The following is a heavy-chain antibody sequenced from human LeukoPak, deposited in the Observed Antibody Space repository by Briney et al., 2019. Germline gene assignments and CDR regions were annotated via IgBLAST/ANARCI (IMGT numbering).Heavy chain of an antibody. CDR2: IRYDGSNK. Sequence: QSGGSLRLSCAASGFTFSSYGMHWVRQAPGKGLEWVAFIRYDGSNKYYADSVKGRFTISRDNSKNTLYLQMNSLRAEDTAVYYCAKDGVFQNRGYYYYYYMDVWGKGTTVTVSS. D-gene: IGHD7-27*01. V-gene: IGHV3-30*02. CDR3: AKDGVFQNRGYYYYYYMDV. J-gene: IGHJ6*03. CDR1: GFTFSSYG.